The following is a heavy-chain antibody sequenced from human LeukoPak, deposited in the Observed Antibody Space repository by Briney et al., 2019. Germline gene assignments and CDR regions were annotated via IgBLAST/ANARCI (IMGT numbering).Heavy chain of an antibody. CDR3: ARAFDFDWPLGY. CDR2: ISSSGSTI. D-gene: IGHD3-9*01. J-gene: IGHJ4*02. V-gene: IGHV3-48*03. Sequence: GGSLRLSCAASGFTFSSYEMNWVRQAPGKGLEWVSYISSSGSTIYYADSVKGRFTISRDNAKNSLYLQMNSLRAEDTAVYYCARAFDFDWPLGYWGQGTLVTVSS. CDR1: GFTFSSYE.